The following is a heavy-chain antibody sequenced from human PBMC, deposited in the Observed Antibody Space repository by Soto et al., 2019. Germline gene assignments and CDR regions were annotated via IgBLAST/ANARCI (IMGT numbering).Heavy chain of an antibody. CDR1: GYTFTSYD. CDR3: ARANPSITGTTWVDY. J-gene: IGHJ4*02. V-gene: IGHV1-8*01. CDR2: MNPNSGNT. D-gene: IGHD1-7*01. Sequence: VSCKASGYTFTSYDINWVRQATGQGLEWMGWMNPNSGNTGYAQKFQGRVTMTRNTSIGTAYMELSSLRSEDTAVYYCARANPSITGTTWVDYWGQGTLVTVSS.